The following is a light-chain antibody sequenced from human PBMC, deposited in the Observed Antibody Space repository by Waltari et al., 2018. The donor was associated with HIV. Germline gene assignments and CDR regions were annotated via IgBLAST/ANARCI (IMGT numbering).Light chain of an antibody. Sequence: QSALTQPRSVSESPGHSVTLSCTGPNRDVGHYHYVSCYRQYPGTAPKLILFDVNKRPSGIPDRFSGSKSGNTASLTISGLQGEDEADYYCSSYAGRDTPNWVFGGGTKLTVL. CDR3: SSYAGRDTPNWV. J-gene: IGLJ3*02. V-gene: IGLV2-11*01. CDR2: DVN. CDR1: NRDVGHYHY.